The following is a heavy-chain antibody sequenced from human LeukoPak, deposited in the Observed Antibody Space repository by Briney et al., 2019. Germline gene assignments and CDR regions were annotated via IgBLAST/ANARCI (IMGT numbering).Heavy chain of an antibody. J-gene: IGHJ4*02. Sequence: PGGPLRLSCAASGFTFSSDSMNWVRQAPGKGLEWVSYISSSSGTIYYADSVKGRFTISRDNAENSLYLQMSSLRAEDTAVYYCARGGLRGDYWGQGTLVTVSS. CDR3: ARGGLRGDY. V-gene: IGHV3-48*01. D-gene: IGHD4-17*01. CDR1: GFTFSSDS. CDR2: ISSSSGTI.